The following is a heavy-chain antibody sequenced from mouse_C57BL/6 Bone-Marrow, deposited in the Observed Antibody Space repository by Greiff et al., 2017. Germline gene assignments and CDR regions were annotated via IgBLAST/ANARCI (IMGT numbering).Heavy chain of an antibody. D-gene: IGHD2-5*01. CDR2: IDPENGDT. Sequence: VQLKESGAELVRPGASVKLSCTASGFNIKDDYMHWVKQRPEQGLEWIGWIDPENGDTEYASKFQGKATITADTSSTTASLQLSSLTSEDTAVYYCTQAYYSNYPYWGQGTSVTVSS. V-gene: IGHV14-4*01. J-gene: IGHJ4*01. CDR3: TQAYYSNYPY. CDR1: GFNIKDDY.